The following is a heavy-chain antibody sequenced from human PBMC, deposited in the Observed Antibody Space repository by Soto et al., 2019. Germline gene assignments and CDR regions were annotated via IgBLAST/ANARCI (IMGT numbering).Heavy chain of an antibody. CDR2: IYHSGST. CDR1: GGSISSGGYS. J-gene: IGHJ6*02. CDR3: ARGLPAAGGMDF. Sequence: PSETLSLTCAVSGGSISSGGYSWSWIRQPPGKGLEWIGYIYHSGSTYYNPSLKSRVTISVDRSKNQFSLKLSSVTAADTAVYYCARGLPAAGGMDFWGQGTTATGFS. D-gene: IGHD6-13*01. V-gene: IGHV4-30-2*01.